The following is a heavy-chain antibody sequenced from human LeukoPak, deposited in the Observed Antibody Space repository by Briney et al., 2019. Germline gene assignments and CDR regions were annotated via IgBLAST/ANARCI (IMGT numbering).Heavy chain of an antibody. J-gene: IGHJ4*02. CDR1: GGSISSYY. D-gene: IGHD3-10*01. CDR2: IYYSGST. V-gene: IGHV4-59*01. Sequence: SETLSLTCTVSGGSISSYYWSWIRQPPGKGLEWIGYIYYSGSTNYNPSLKSRVTISVDTSKNQFSLKLSSVTAADTAVYYCARTYYYGSGTYYVQYFDYWGQGTLVTVSS. CDR3: ARTYYYGSGTYYVQYFDY.